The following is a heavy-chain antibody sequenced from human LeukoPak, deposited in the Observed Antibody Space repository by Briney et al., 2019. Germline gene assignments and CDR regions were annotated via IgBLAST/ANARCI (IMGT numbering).Heavy chain of an antibody. J-gene: IGHJ6*03. V-gene: IGHV3-23*01. Sequence: GGSLRLSCAASGFAFISFAMGWVRQSPGKGLEWLSTINGGGNTTFYSDSVKGRFTISRDNSKNTLYLHMDSLRPDDTATYYCTKELHVAVAVADYYYFYMDAWGRGTAVTVSS. CDR2: INGGGNTT. CDR3: TKELHVAVAVADYYYFYMDA. CDR1: GFAFISFA. D-gene: IGHD6-19*01.